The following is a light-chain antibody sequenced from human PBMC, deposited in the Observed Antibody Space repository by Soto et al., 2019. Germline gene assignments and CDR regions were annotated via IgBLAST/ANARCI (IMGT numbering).Light chain of an antibody. CDR3: LQHKTYPWT. CDR1: QDIRNE. V-gene: IGKV1-17*01. J-gene: IGKJ1*01. Sequence: DIQVTQSPSSLSASVGDRVTITCRASQDIRNELDWYQQKPGKVPKRLIYDASTLQSGVPARFSGGGSGTDFTLTISTLQSEDFADYYCLQHKTYPWTSGQGTKVDIK. CDR2: DAS.